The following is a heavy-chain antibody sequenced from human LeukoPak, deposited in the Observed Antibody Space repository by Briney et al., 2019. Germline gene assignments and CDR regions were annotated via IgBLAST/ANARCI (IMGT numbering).Heavy chain of an antibody. CDR3: ARGGVVGATYFDY. V-gene: IGHV1-2*04. CDR2: INPNSGGT. D-gene: IGHD1-26*01. J-gene: IGHJ4*02. Sequence: GASVKVSCKDSGYTFTGYYMHWVRQAPGQGLEWMGWINPNSGGTNYAQKFQGWVTMTRDTSISTAYMELSRLRSDDTAVYYCARGGVVGATYFDYWGQGTLVTVSS. CDR1: GYTFTGYY.